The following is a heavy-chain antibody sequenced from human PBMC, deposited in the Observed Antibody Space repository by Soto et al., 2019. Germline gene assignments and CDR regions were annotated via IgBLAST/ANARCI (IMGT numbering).Heavy chain of an antibody. CDR2: INPNSGGT. CDR1: GYTFTGYY. J-gene: IGHJ4*02. Sequence: GASVKVSCKASGYTFTGYYMHWMRQAPGQGLEWMGWINPNSGGTNYAQKFQGWVTMTRDTSISTAYMELSRLRSDDTAVYYCARVFPGSSGWVPFDYWGQGTLVTVSS. V-gene: IGHV1-2*04. D-gene: IGHD6-19*01. CDR3: ARVFPGSSGWVPFDY.